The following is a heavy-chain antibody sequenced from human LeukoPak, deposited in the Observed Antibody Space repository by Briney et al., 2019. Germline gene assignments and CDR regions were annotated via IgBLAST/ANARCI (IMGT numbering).Heavy chain of an antibody. Sequence: GGSLRLSCAASGFTFSSYAMSWVRQAPGKGLEWVSFISTSSSSIYYADSVKGRVTISRDNAKNSLYLQMSSLRAEDTAVYYCARDWALDSWGQGTLVTVSS. V-gene: IGHV3-48*04. D-gene: IGHD3-16*01. CDR2: ISTSSSSI. CDR1: GFTFSSYA. CDR3: ARDWALDS. J-gene: IGHJ4*02.